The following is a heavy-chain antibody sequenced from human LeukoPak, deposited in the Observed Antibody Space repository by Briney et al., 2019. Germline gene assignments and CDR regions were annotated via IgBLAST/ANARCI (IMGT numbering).Heavy chain of an antibody. Sequence: SETLSLTCTVSGGSISGYYWSWIRQPAGKGLEWIGRVYTSGSTHYNPSLKSRVTMSVDTSKNQFSLKLSSVTAADTAVYYCARLITGTATAFDIWGQGTMVTVSS. V-gene: IGHV4-4*07. CDR1: GGSISGYY. CDR3: ARLITGTATAFDI. D-gene: IGHD1-7*01. J-gene: IGHJ3*02. CDR2: VYTSGST.